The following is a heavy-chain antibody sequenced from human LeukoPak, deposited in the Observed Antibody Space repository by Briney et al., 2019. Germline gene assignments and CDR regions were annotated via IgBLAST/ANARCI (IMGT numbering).Heavy chain of an antibody. J-gene: IGHJ5*02. D-gene: IGHD2-15*01. CDR3: ARAVVAATGWFDP. V-gene: IGHV3-30*02. CDR1: GFTFSSYG. CDR2: IRYDGSNK. Sequence: PGGSLRLSCAASGFTFSSYGMHWVRQAPGKGLEWVAFIRYDGSNKYYADSVKGRSTISRDNAKNTLYLQMNSLRAEDTAVYYCARAVVAATGWFDPWGQGTLVTVSS.